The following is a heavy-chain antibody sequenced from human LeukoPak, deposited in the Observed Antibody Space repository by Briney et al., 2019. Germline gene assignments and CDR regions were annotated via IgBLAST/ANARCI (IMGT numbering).Heavy chain of an antibody. V-gene: IGHV4-34*01. CDR1: GGSFSGYY. J-gene: IGHJ4*02. Sequence: SETLSLTCAVYGGSFSGYYWSWIRQPPGKGLEWIGEINHSGSTNYDPSLKSRVTISVDTSKKQVSLKVRSVTAADTAVYYCAGCDYQVYYFDYWGQGTLVTVSS. D-gene: IGHD4-17*01. CDR3: AGCDYQVYYFDY. CDR2: INHSGST.